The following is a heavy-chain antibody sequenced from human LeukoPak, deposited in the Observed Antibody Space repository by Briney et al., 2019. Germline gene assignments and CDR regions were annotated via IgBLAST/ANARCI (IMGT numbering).Heavy chain of an antibody. CDR2: INPNSGGT. CDR3: ARVGRSGSYYDYYYYGMDV. D-gene: IGHD1-26*01. J-gene: IGHJ6*02. V-gene: IGHV1-2*06. CDR1: GGTFSKYT. Sequence: ASVKVSCKASGGTFSKYTISWVRQRPGQGFEWMGRINPNSGGTNYAQKFQGRVTMTRDTSISTAYMELSRLRSDDTAVYYCARVGRSGSYYDYYYYGMDVWGQGTTVTVSS.